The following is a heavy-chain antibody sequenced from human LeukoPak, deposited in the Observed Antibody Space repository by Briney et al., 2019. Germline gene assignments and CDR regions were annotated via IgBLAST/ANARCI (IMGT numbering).Heavy chain of an antibody. CDR2: ISSSGGNT. CDR1: GFTISSYA. D-gene: IGHD2-8*01. Sequence: PGGSLRLSCAASGFTISSYAMSWVRQAPGKVLEWVSAISSSGGNTYYADSVKGRFTISRDDSKNTLYLQMNSLRAEDTAVYYCAKDRRTNGVWGQGTLVTVSS. V-gene: IGHV3-23*01. J-gene: IGHJ4*02. CDR3: AKDRRTNGV.